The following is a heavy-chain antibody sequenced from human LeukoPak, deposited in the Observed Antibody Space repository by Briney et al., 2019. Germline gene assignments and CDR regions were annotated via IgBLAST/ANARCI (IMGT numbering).Heavy chain of an antibody. CDR1: GFTFSSYA. D-gene: IGHD4-11*01. V-gene: IGHV3-30-3*01. CDR2: ISYDGSNK. CDR3: ARDHFDYRLDY. J-gene: IGHJ4*02. Sequence: PGGSLRLSCAASGFTFSSYAMHWVRQAPGKGLEWVAVISYDGSNKYYADSVKGRITISRDNAKNSLYLQMNSLRVEDTAVYYCARDHFDYRLDYWGQGTLVTVSS.